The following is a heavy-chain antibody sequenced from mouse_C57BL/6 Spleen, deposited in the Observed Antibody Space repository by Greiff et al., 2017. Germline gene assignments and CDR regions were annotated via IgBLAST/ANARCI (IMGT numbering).Heavy chain of an antibody. D-gene: IGHD1-1*01. J-gene: IGHJ1*03. Sequence: VKLMESGPGLVAPSQSLSITCTVSGFSLTSYAISWVRQPPGKGLEWLGVIWTGGGTNYNSALKSRLSISKDNSKSQVFLKMNSLQTDDTARYYCARSPSYGSLYWYFDVWGTGTTVTVSA. V-gene: IGHV2-9-1*01. CDR3: ARSPSYGSLYWYFDV. CDR1: GFSLTSYA. CDR2: IWTGGGT.